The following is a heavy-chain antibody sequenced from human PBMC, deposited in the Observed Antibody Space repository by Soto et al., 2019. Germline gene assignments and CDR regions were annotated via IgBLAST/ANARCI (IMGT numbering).Heavy chain of an antibody. D-gene: IGHD3-9*01. CDR3: ARDSGWDYDILGAPNPGQYYYYYGMDV. CDR1: GFTFSSYS. J-gene: IGHJ6*02. Sequence: EVQLVKSGGGLVKPGGSLRLSCAASGFTFSSYSMNWVRQAPGKGLEWVSSISSSSSYIYYADSVKGRFTISRDNAKNSLYLQMNSLRAEDTAVYYCARDSGWDYDILGAPNPGQYYYYYGMDVWGQGTTVTVSS. V-gene: IGHV3-21*01. CDR2: ISSSSSYI.